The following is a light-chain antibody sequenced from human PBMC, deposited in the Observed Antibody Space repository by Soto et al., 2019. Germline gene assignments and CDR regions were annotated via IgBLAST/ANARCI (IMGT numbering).Light chain of an antibody. CDR1: TPNTGAGYD. CDR3: QSYDSSLSGHVV. CDR2: GNS. V-gene: IGLV1-40*01. J-gene: IGLJ2*01. Sequence: QSVLTQPPSVSGAPGQRVTISCTGSTPNTGAGYDVHWNQQLPGTAPKLLIYGNSNRPSGVPDRFSGSKSGTSASLAITGLQAEDEADYYCQSYDSSLSGHVVFGGGTKLTVL.